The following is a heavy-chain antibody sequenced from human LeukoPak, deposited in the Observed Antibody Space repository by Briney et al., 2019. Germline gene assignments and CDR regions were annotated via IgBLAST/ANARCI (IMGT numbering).Heavy chain of an antibody. CDR2: INSNGGST. Sequence: SGGSLRLSCAASGFTFSNYAMYWVRQAPGKGLEYVSGINSNGGSTYYANSVKGRFTISRDNSKNTLYLQMGSLRAEDMAVYYCARDRSGACDYWGQGTLVTVSS. V-gene: IGHV3-64*01. CDR3: ARDRSGACDY. CDR1: GFTFSNYA. J-gene: IGHJ4*02. D-gene: IGHD3-10*01.